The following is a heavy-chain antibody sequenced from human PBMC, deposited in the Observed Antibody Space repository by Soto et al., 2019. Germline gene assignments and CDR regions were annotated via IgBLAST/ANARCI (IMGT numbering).Heavy chain of an antibody. D-gene: IGHD2-15*01. CDR1: GYSFTSYW. Sequence: GESLKISCKGSGYSFTSYWIGWVRQMPGKGLEWMGIIYPGDSDTRYSPSFQDQVTISVDMSISTAYLHLSSLKASDTAMYYCARQGPLLGYCESTICHYDYWGEGTLVTVSS. V-gene: IGHV5-51*01. CDR2: IYPGDSDT. J-gene: IGHJ4*02. CDR3: ARQGPLLGYCESTICHYDY.